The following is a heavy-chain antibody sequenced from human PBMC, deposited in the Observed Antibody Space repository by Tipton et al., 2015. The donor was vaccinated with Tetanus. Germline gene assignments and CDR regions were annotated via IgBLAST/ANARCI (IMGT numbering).Heavy chain of an antibody. CDR3: ARELVGGYFDY. D-gene: IGHD1-26*01. CDR2: INPGGGST. CDR1: GYTFTNYY. J-gene: IGHJ4*02. Sequence: QVQLVQSGAEVKMPGTSVRVSCKASGYTFTNYYLHWVRQAPGQRLEWMGIINPGGGSTNYAQKFQGRVTMTRDTSTSTVYMELSSLRSEDTAVYYCARELVGGYFDYWGQGTRVTVSS. V-gene: IGHV1-46*01.